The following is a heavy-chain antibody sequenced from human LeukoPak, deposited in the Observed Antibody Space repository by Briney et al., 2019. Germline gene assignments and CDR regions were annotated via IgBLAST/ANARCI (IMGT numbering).Heavy chain of an antibody. J-gene: IGHJ5*02. D-gene: IGHD3-10*01. Sequence: PSETLSLTCTVSGGSISSGSYYWSWIRQPAGKGLEWIGRIYTSGSTNYNPSLKSRVTISVDTSKNQFSLKLSSVTAADTAVYYCARCLQYGSGYNWFDPWGQGTLVTVSS. CDR3: ARCLQYGSGYNWFDP. V-gene: IGHV4-61*02. CDR1: GGSISSGSYY. CDR2: IYTSGST.